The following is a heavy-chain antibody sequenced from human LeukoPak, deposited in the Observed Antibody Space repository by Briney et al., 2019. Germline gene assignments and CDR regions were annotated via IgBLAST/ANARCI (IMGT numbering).Heavy chain of an antibody. CDR2: IYPGDSDT. J-gene: IGHJ4*02. Sequence: GESLKISCKGSGYSFTSYWIGWVRQMPGKGLEWMGIIYPGDSDTRYSPSFQGQVTISADKSISTAYLQWSSLKASDTAMYYCARQMSPYSSSLNLPEFDYWGQGTLVTVSS. CDR3: ARQMSPYSSSLNLPEFDY. CDR1: GYSFTSYW. D-gene: IGHD6-13*01. V-gene: IGHV5-51*01.